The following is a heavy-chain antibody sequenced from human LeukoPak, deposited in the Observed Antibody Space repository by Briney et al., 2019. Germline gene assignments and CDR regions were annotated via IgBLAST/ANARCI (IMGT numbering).Heavy chain of an antibody. J-gene: IGHJ6*02. CDR1: GFTFSSYS. CDR2: ISSSSSTI. D-gene: IGHD5-18*01. CDR3: ARGEVTPDV. V-gene: IGHV3-48*01. Sequence: GGSLRLSCAASGFTFSSYSMGWVRRAPGKGLEWVSYISSSSSTIYYADSVKGRFTISRDNAKNSLYLQMNSLRAEDTAVYYCARGEVTPDVWGQGTTVTVSS.